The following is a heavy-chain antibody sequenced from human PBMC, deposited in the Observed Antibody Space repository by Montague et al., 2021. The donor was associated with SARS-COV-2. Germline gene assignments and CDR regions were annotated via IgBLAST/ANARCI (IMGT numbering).Heavy chain of an antibody. CDR1: GDSISDSDWT. Sequence: SETLSLTCIVSGDSISDSDWTWGWLRPRPGKGLEWNGSNYDRGSATHKANLQSRITISVATTKNQLSLKVNFVTAADTAVYYCAGLYSGTCESFYHYLDVWDRGTTVIVSS. J-gene: IGHJ6*03. V-gene: IGHV4-39*01. D-gene: IGHD3-10*01. CDR3: AGLYSGTCESFYHYLDV. CDR2: NYDRGSA.